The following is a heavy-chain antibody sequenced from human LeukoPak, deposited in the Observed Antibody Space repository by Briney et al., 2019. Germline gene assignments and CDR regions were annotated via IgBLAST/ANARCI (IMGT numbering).Heavy chain of an antibody. Sequence: GRSLRLSCAASGFTFSRYEMYWVRQAPGKGLEGVALISSDGSNKHAAHSVKGRFTITRDRFENTRYLKMYSLSVQDSAVYYCAREKEAGGLVGVVYYYYYGMDVWGQGTTVTVSS. J-gene: IGHJ6*02. CDR2: ISSDGSNK. CDR1: GFTFSRYE. V-gene: IGHV3-30*04. CDR3: AREKEAGGLVGVVYYYYYGMDV. D-gene: IGHD1-26*01.